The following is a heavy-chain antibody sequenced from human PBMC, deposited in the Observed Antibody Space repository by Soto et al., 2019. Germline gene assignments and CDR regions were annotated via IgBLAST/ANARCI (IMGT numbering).Heavy chain of an antibody. Sequence: ASVKVSCKASGYTLTSYGISWVRQAPGQGLEWMGWISAYSGKTNYAQKVQGSVTMTTDTSTSTAYMEVRSLRSDDTAVYYCARDNSGDFGSGYLHNYCDHWGQGHLVPV. CDR2: ISAYSGKT. CDR3: ARDNSGDFGSGYLHNYCDH. V-gene: IGHV1-18*01. CDR1: GYTLTSYG. D-gene: IGHD3-3*01. J-gene: IGHJ4*02.